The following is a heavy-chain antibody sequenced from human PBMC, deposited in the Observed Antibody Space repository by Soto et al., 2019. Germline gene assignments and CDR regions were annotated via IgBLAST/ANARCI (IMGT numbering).Heavy chain of an antibody. V-gene: IGHV3-30*04. CDR2: ISYDGSNK. Sequence: PGGSLRLSCAASGFTFSSYAMHWVRQAPGKGLEWVALISYDGSNKYYADSVKGRFTISRDNSKNTLYLQMNSLRAEDTAVYCCAKESKGIAAAGYYYYYGMDVWGQGTTVTVSS. D-gene: IGHD6-13*01. CDR3: AKESKGIAAAGYYYYYGMDV. CDR1: GFTFSSYA. J-gene: IGHJ6*02.